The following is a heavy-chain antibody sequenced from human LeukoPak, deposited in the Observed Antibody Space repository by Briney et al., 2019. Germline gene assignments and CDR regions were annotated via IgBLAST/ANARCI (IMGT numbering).Heavy chain of an antibody. CDR3: ARQGYGDYTDFDY. Sequence: GESLKISCKGSGYRFTSYWIGWVRLMPGKGLEWMGIIYPGDSVTRYSPSFQGQVTISADKSINTAYLQWSSLRASDTAMYYCARQGYGDYTDFDYWGQGTLVTVSS. V-gene: IGHV5-51*01. CDR2: IYPGDSVT. D-gene: IGHD4-17*01. J-gene: IGHJ4*02. CDR1: GYRFTSYW.